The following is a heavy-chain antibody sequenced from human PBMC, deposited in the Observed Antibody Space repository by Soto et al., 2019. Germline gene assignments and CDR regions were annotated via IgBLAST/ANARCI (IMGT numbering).Heavy chain of an antibody. Sequence: GGSLRLSCAASGFTFSSYWMHWVRQAPGKGLEWVSYISSSSSTIYYADSVKGRFTISRDNAKNSLYLQMNSLRDEDTAVYYCARDPHSSGWPGSFDYWGQGTLVTVSS. CDR3: ARDPHSSGWPGSFDY. CDR2: ISSSSSTI. CDR1: GFTFSSYW. V-gene: IGHV3-48*02. D-gene: IGHD6-19*01. J-gene: IGHJ4*02.